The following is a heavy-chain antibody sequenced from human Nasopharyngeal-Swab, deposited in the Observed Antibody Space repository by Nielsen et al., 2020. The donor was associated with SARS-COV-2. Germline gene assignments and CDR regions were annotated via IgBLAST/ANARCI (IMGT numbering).Heavy chain of an antibody. Sequence: SETLSLTCAVYGGSFSGYYWSWIRQPPGKGLEWIGEINHRGSTNYNPSLKSRVTISVDTSKNQFSLKLSSVTAADTAVYYCARRTYYDYVWGSYRFPYYFDYWGQGTLVTVSS. CDR3: ARRTYYDYVWGSYRFPYYFDY. D-gene: IGHD3-16*02. CDR1: GGSFSGYY. V-gene: IGHV4-34*01. J-gene: IGHJ4*02. CDR2: INHRGST.